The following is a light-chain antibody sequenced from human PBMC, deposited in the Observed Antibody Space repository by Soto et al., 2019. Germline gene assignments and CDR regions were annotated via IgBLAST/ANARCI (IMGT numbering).Light chain of an antibody. CDR3: QQYDDFPYT. V-gene: IGKV1-33*01. J-gene: IGKJ2*01. CDR2: DAS. CDR1: QDIDNN. Sequence: DIQMTQSPSSLSASVGDRVTITCQASQDIDNNLNWYQQRSGKAPKVLIYDASNLKGGVPSRFSRSGSGTDFTFTISSLQPEDIATYYCQQYDDFPYTFGQGTKLEI.